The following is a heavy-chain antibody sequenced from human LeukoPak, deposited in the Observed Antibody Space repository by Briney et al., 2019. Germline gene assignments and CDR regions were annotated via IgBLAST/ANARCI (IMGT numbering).Heavy chain of an antibody. J-gene: IGHJ6*03. CDR1: GGSISGFY. Sequence: PSETLSLTCAVSGGSISGFYWSWIRQPPGKGLEWIGFIYHSGSTSYNPSLKSRLSISVDTSKNQFSLKLSSVTAADTAVYYCARLSRIAAAGSYSYHSMDVWGQGTTVTVSS. CDR2: IYHSGST. CDR3: ARLSRIAAAGSYSYHSMDV. V-gene: IGHV4-59*08. D-gene: IGHD6-13*01.